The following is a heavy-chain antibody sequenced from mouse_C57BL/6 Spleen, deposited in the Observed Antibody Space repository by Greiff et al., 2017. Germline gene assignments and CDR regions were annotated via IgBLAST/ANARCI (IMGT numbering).Heavy chain of an antibody. D-gene: IGHD3-1*01. V-gene: IGHV1-69*01. CDR2: IDPSDSYT. J-gene: IGHJ2*01. CDR3: ARGGLLIDY. Sequence: VQLQQPGAELVMPGASVKLSCKASGYTFTSYWMHWVKQRPGQGLEWIGEIDPSDSYTNYNQKFKGKSTLTVDKSSSTAYMQLSSLTSEDSAVYYCARGGLLIDYWGQGTTLTVSS. CDR1: GYTFTSYW.